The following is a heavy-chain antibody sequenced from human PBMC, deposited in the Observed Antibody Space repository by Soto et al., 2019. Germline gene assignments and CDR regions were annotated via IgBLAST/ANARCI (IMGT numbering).Heavy chain of an antibody. Sequence: GGSLRLSCAASGFTFSSYAMSWVRQAPGKGLEWVSAISGSGGSTYYADSVKGRFTISRDNSKNTLYLQMNSLRAEDTAVYYCAKDHEDSWARTNYYYYYGMYVWGQGTTVTVSS. D-gene: IGHD6-13*01. CDR2: ISGSGGST. V-gene: IGHV3-23*01. CDR1: GFTFSSYA. J-gene: IGHJ6*02. CDR3: AKDHEDSWARTNYYYYYGMYV.